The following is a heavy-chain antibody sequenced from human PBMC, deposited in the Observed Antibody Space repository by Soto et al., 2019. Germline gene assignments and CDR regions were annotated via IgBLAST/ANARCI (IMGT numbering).Heavy chain of an antibody. Sequence: EVQLVESGGGLVQPGGSLRLSCAASGFTFSNYWMHWVRQAPGKGLVWVSCIYTDGGGTTYADSVKGRFTISRANAKSTLSLPMNRLRAEDTAVYDCATLDSFGSDYWGRGTLVTVSS. D-gene: IGHD5-18*01. CDR2: IYTDGGGT. J-gene: IGHJ4*02. V-gene: IGHV3-74*01. CDR3: ATLDSFGSDY. CDR1: GFTFSNYW.